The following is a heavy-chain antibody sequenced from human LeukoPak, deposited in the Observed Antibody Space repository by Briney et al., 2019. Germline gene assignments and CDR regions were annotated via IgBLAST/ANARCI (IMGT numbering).Heavy chain of an antibody. CDR3: ARLRGEGSSCCGRWAFDY. Sequence: PSETLSLTCSVSGADFWGWIRQPPREGLEWIGTIYYSGSTNYNPSLKSRVTISVDTSKKQFSLKLTSVTAADTAVYYCARLRGEGSSCCGRWAFDYWGQGILVTVSS. J-gene: IGHJ4*02. CDR1: GADF. D-gene: IGHD6-13*01. V-gene: IGHV4-39*01. CDR2: IYYSGST.